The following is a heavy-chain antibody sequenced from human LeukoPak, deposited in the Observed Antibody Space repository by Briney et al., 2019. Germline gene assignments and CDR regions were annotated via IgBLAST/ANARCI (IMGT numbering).Heavy chain of an antibody. V-gene: IGHV4-39*02. Sequence: SETLSLTCTVSGGSISSSSYYWGWIRQPPGKGLEWIGSIYYSGSTYYNPSLKSRVTISVDTSKNQFSLKLSSVTAADTAVYYCARDGGAAALDYWGQGTQVTVSS. J-gene: IGHJ4*02. CDR1: GGSISSSSYY. CDR3: ARDGGAAALDY. D-gene: IGHD6-13*01. CDR2: IYYSGST.